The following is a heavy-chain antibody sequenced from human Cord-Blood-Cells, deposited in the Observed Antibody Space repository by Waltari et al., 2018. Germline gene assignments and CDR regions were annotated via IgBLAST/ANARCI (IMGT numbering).Heavy chain of an antibody. CDR2: CDPEDGET. D-gene: IGHD4-17*01. V-gene: IGHV1-24*01. J-gene: IGHJ3*02. CDR3: ATDPPQHPEVYGDYAFDI. CDR1: GYTLTALS. Sequence: QVQLVQSGAEVKKPGASVKVSCKVSGYTLTALSMHWVRQAPGKGLEWMGGCDPEDGETSYAQTFQGRVSMTEDTSTDTAYMELSSLRSEDTAVYYCATDPPQHPEVYGDYAFDIWGQGTMVTVSS.